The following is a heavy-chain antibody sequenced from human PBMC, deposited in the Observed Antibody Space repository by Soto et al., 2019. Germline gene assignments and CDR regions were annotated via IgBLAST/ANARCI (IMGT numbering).Heavy chain of an antibody. D-gene: IGHD1-26*01. CDR2: MSYDGSNT. Sequence: QVQLVESGGGVVQPGRSLRLSCAASGFTFSSYGMHWVRQAPGKGLEWVAMMSYDGSNTYYADSVKGRFTISRDNSKNTLYLQMNSLRAEYTSVYYCAKEGGLSGSYYISSSYYFDYWGQGTLVTVSS. J-gene: IGHJ4*02. V-gene: IGHV3-30*18. CDR3: AKEGGLSGSYYISSSYYFDY. CDR1: GFTFSSYG.